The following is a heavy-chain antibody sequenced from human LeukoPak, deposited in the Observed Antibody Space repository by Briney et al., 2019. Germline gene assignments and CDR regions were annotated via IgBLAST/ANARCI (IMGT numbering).Heavy chain of an antibody. Sequence: GSLRLSCAASGFTFSDYYMSWIRQAPGKGLEWVSYISSSGSDVDYADSAEGRFTISRDNAKKSLYLQMNSLRAEDTAVYYCARGRWLALGLWGQGTLVTVSS. CDR3: ARGRWLALGL. J-gene: IGHJ4*02. CDR1: GFTFSDYY. V-gene: IGHV3-11*04. D-gene: IGHD6-19*01. CDR2: ISSSGSDV.